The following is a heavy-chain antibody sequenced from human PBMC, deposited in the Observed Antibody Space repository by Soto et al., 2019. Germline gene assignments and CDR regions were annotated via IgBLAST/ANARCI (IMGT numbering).Heavy chain of an antibody. CDR3: APKGGGDRILDY. V-gene: IGHV2-5*02. CDR2: IYWDDAK. Sequence: QITLKESGPTLVKPTQTLTLTCTFSGFSLSTSGVGVGWIRQPPGKALEWLALIYWDDAKHYSPSLKSRLTNTNDPSKNQGVLIMTKLDPGDTATYYCAPKGGGDRILDYWGQGTLVTVSS. CDR1: GFSLSTSGVG. J-gene: IGHJ4*02. D-gene: IGHD3-16*01.